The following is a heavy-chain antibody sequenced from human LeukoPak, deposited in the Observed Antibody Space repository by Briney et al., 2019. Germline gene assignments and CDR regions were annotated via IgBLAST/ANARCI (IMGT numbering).Heavy chain of an antibody. CDR2: TYYSGST. CDR3: TRHKRWLQFPDAFDV. D-gene: IGHD5-24*01. Sequence: SETLSLTCTVSGGPIRDFYGSWIRLPPGKGLEWIGYTYYSGSTSYNPSLESRVAISVDMSKSQFSLELSSVTAAHTAIYYCTRHKRWLQFPDAFDVWGQGTMVTVSS. V-gene: IGHV4-59*08. J-gene: IGHJ3*01. CDR1: GGPIRDFY.